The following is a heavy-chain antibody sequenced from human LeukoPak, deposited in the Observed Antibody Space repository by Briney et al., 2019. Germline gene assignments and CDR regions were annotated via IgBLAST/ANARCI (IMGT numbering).Heavy chain of an antibody. Sequence: PSETLSLTCAVYGGSFSGYYWSRIRQPPGKGLEWIGEINHSGSTNYNPSLKSRVTISVDTSKNQFSLKLSSVTAADTAVYYCARGSRITIFGVVKNWFDPWGQGTLVTVSS. CDR3: ARGSRITIFGVVKNWFDP. J-gene: IGHJ5*02. V-gene: IGHV4-34*01. D-gene: IGHD3-3*01. CDR2: INHSGST. CDR1: GGSFSGYY.